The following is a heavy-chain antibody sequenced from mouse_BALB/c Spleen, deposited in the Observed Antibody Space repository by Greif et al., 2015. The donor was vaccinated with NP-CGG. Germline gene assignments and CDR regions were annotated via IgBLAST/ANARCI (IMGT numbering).Heavy chain of an antibody. Sequence: EVQLVESGGGLVQPGGSRKLSCAASGFTFSSFGMHWVRQAPEKGLEWVAYISSGSSTIYYADTVKGRFTISRDNPKNTLFLQMTSLRSEDTAMYYCARSQAYYRYDGYYYAMDYWGQGTSVTVSS. V-gene: IGHV5-17*02. CDR1: GFTFSSFG. CDR2: ISSGSSTI. J-gene: IGHJ4*01. D-gene: IGHD2-14*01. CDR3: ARSQAYYRYDGYYYAMDY.